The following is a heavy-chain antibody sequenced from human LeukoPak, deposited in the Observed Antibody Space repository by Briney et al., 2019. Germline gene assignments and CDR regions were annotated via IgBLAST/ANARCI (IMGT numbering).Heavy chain of an antibody. Sequence: GGSLRLSCAASGFTFNNYAMSWVRQAPGKGLEWVSAISGSGGITYYTDSVKGRFTISRDNSKNTLYLQMNSLRAEDTAVYYCTKRDFLGAFDIWGQGTMVTVPS. V-gene: IGHV3-23*01. D-gene: IGHD2/OR15-2a*01. CDR1: GFTFNNYA. CDR3: TKRDFLGAFDI. CDR2: ISGSGGIT. J-gene: IGHJ3*02.